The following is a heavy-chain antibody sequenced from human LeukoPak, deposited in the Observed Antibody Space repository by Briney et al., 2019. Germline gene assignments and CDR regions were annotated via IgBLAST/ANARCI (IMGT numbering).Heavy chain of an antibody. CDR2: ISYDGSNK. J-gene: IGHJ3*02. CDR3: AKPYHYDSSGYQGDAFDI. V-gene: IGHV3-30*18. D-gene: IGHD3-22*01. Sequence: PGGSLRLSCAASGFTFSSYGMHWVRQAPGKGLEWVAVISYDGSNKYYADSVKGRFTISRDNSKNTLYLQMNSLRAEDTAVYYCAKPYHYDSSGYQGDAFDIWGQGTMVTVSS. CDR1: GFTFSSYG.